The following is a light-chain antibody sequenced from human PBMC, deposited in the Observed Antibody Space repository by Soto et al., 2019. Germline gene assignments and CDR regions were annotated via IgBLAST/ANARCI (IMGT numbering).Light chain of an antibody. CDR2: DVS. CDR3: SSYTSSSTYV. J-gene: IGLJ1*01. Sequence: SVLTQPASVTGAPGQSITISCKGTSSDVGGYNYVSWYQQHPGKAPKLMIYDVSNRPSGVSNRFSDSKSGNTASLTISGLQAEDEADYYCSSYTSSSTYVFGTGTKVTVL. V-gene: IGLV2-14*01. CDR1: SSDVGGYNY.